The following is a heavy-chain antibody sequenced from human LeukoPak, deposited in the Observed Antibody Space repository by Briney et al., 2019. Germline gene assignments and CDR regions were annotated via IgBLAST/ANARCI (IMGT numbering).Heavy chain of an antibody. D-gene: IGHD3-16*01. Sequence: ASVKVSCKASGYTFTGYYMHWVRQAPGQGLEWMGWINPNSGGTNYAQKFQGRVTMTRDTSISTAYMELSRRRSDDTALYYGARFPEHIKLGGFDPWGQGTLVTVSS. V-gene: IGHV1-2*02. CDR1: GYTFTGYY. CDR3: ARFPEHIKLGGFDP. J-gene: IGHJ5*02. CDR2: INPNSGGT.